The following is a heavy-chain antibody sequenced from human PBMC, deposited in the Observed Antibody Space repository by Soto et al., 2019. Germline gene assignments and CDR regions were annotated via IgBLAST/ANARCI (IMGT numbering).Heavy chain of an antibody. Sequence: TGGSLRLSCAASGFTFSSYSMNWVRQAPGKGLEWVSSISSSSSYIYYADSVKGRFTISRDNAKNSLYLQMNSLRAEDTAVYYCAREGGRDGYNFPIISFDYWGQGTLVTVSS. J-gene: IGHJ4*02. CDR1: GFTFSSYS. V-gene: IGHV3-21*01. D-gene: IGHD5-12*01. CDR2: ISSSSSYI. CDR3: AREGGRDGYNFPIISFDY.